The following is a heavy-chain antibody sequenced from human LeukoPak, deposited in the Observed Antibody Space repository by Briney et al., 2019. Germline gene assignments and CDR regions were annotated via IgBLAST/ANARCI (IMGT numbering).Heavy chain of an antibody. J-gene: IGHJ4*02. D-gene: IGHD6-19*01. Sequence: GGSLRLSCAASGFSFRSYGMQWVRQAPGKGLEWVAIIWYDGSKKLYVDSVKGRFTISRDNSKDKLYLQMNSLRAEDTAVYYCATLRSDSSGWYYFDFWGQGTLVTVSS. CDR3: ATLRSDSSGWYYFDF. V-gene: IGHV3-33*01. CDR2: IWYDGSKK. CDR1: GFSFRSYG.